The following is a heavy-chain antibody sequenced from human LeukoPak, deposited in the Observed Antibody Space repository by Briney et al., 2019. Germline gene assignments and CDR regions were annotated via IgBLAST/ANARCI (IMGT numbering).Heavy chain of an antibody. CDR2: INPNSGGT. CDR3: AKDQGGWGGGDCCPLDY. J-gene: IGHJ4*02. Sequence: ASVKVSCKPSGYTFTDYYIHWVQQAPGQGLEWMGWINPNSGGTKYTQKFQGRVTMTRDTSIATAYLELSSLRSDDTAVYYCAKDQGGWGGGDCCPLDYWGQGTLVTVSS. D-gene: IGHD2-21*01. CDR1: GYTFTDYY. V-gene: IGHV1-2*02.